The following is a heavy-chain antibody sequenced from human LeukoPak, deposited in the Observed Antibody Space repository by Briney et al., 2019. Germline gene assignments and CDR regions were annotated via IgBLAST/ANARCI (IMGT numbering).Heavy chain of an antibody. CDR2: ISYDGRNK. V-gene: IGHV3-30*03. CDR3: ARTRGIAAAGAWTPFDI. CDR1: GFTFSTYA. Sequence: GGSLRLSCAASGFTFSTYAMNWVRQAPGKGLDWVALISYDGRNKYYADSVKGRFTISRDNSKNTLYLQMSSLRAEDTALYYCARTRGIAAAGAWTPFDIWGQGTMVIVSS. D-gene: IGHD6-13*01. J-gene: IGHJ3*02.